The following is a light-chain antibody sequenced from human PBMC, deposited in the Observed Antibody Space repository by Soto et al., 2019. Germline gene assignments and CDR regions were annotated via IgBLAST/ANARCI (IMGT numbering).Light chain of an antibody. CDR1: QSINSE. Sequence: EIVMTQSPATLSLSPGERAALSCRASQSINSELAWYQQKPGQPPRPLIDGASTRATGVPARFTGSESGSDFTLTISGLQSEDFAVYYCQQGHNWPLTFGQGTRLEI. V-gene: IGKV3-15*01. CDR3: QQGHNWPLT. J-gene: IGKJ2*01. CDR2: GAS.